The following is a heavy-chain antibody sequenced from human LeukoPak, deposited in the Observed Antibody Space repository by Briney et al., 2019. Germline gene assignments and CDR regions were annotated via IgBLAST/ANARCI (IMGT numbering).Heavy chain of an antibody. CDR3: ARDRSYTGPVDY. CDR2: ISSSSSYI. D-gene: IGHD2-2*02. Sequence: PGGSLRLSCAASGFTFSSYSMNWVRQAPGKGLEWVSSISSSSSYIYYADSVKGRFTISRDNAKNSLYLQMNSLRAEDTAVYYCARDRSYTGPVDYWGQGTLVTVSS. J-gene: IGHJ4*02. CDR1: GFTFSSYS. V-gene: IGHV3-21*01.